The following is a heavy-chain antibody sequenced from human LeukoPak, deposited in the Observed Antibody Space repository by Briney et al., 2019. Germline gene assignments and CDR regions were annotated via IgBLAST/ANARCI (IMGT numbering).Heavy chain of an antibody. Sequence: GGSLRLSCAASGFTFSDYYMSWIRQAPGKGLEWVSHISSSGSTIYYADSAKGRFTISRDNAKNTLYLQMNSLRAEDTAVYYCASAYDSSGYSAFDIWGQGTMVTVSS. D-gene: IGHD3-22*01. J-gene: IGHJ3*02. V-gene: IGHV3-11*01. CDR2: ISSSGSTI. CDR3: ASAYDSSGYSAFDI. CDR1: GFTFSDYY.